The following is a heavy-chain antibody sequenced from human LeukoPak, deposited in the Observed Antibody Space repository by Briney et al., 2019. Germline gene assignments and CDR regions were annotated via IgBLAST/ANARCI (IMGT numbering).Heavy chain of an antibody. Sequence: ASVKVSCKASGYTFTGYYMHWVRQAPGQGLEWMGWINPNSGGSYYAQKFQGRVSMTRDTSISTAYMELSSLRSEDTAVYYCARAGYSGPFDSWGQGTLVTASS. D-gene: IGHD5-12*01. CDR2: INPNSGGS. V-gene: IGHV1-2*02. CDR1: GYTFTGYY. CDR3: ARAGYSGPFDS. J-gene: IGHJ4*02.